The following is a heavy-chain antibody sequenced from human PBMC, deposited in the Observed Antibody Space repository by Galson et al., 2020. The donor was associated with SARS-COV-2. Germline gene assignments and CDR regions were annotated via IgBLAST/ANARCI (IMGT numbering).Heavy chain of an antibody. D-gene: IGHD3-22*01. CDR1: GITFSSYG. V-gene: IGHV3-33*01. Sequence: GESLKISCAASGITFSSYGMHWVRQAPGKGLEWVAVIWYDGRNKYYADSVKGRFTISRDNSKNTLYLQMNSLRAEDTAVYYCARDRGYYYDSSGYYPGDYWGQGTLVTVSS. CDR2: IWYDGRNK. CDR3: ARDRGYYYDSSGYYPGDY. J-gene: IGHJ4*02.